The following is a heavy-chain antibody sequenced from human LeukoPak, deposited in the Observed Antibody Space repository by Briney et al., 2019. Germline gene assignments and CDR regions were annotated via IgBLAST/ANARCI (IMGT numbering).Heavy chain of an antibody. J-gene: IGHJ2*01. CDR1: GGSINSVDYY. CDR3: ASRRTYWYFDL. CDR2: IYYSGST. V-gene: IGHV4-30-4*02. Sequence: SDTLSLTCTVSGGSINSVDYYWSWIRQPPGKGLEWIGYIYYSGSTYYNPSLKSRVTISLDTSKNQFSLKLSSVTAADTAVYYCASRRTYWYFDLWGRGTLVTVSS.